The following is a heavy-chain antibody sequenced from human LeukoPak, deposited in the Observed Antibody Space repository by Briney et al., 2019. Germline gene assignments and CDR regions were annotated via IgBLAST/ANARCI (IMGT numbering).Heavy chain of an antibody. J-gene: IGHJ3*02. CDR1: AFTFSNHW. CDR2: ISSDGSRT. CDR3: VRDGMAIPYAFDI. V-gene: IGHV3-74*01. Sequence: GGSLRLSCAASAFTFSNHWMHWVRQAPGKGLVWVSDISSDGSRTFYADSVKGRFIISRDNAKNTLYLQTNSLRAEDTSVYYCVRDGMAIPYAFDIWGQGTMVTVSS. D-gene: IGHD2-21*01.